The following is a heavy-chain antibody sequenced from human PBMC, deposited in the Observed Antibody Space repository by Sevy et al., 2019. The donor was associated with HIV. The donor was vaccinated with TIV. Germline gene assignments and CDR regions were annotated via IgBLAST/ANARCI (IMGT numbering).Heavy chain of an antibody. V-gene: IGHV3-7*03. D-gene: IGHD1-20*01. CDR2: IKNDGTKE. Sequence: GGSLRLSCAGSGFTFNNYYMGWVRQAPGKGLEWVANIKNDGTKEYYVDSLRGRFTISRDNAQNSLFLQMNNLRADDTAVYFFVRVDAPAYNNTWYEYFKHGGRAPWSPSPQ. CDR1: GFTFNNYY. J-gene: IGHJ1*01. CDR3: VRVDAPAYNNTWYEYFKH.